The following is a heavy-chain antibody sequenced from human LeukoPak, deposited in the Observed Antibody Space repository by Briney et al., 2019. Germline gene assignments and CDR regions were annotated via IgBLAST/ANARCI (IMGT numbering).Heavy chain of an antibody. CDR3: AKQSIYYYGMDV. CDR1: GYVFKNYW. V-gene: IGHV5-51*01. CDR2: IYPNDSDT. Sequence: GESLKISCEASGYVFKNYWIAWVRQMPEKGLGWMGIIYPNDSDTRYNPSFQGQVTISADTPTNTAYLQWNSLKASDTAMYYCAKQSIYYYGMDVWGQGTTVTVSS. J-gene: IGHJ6*02.